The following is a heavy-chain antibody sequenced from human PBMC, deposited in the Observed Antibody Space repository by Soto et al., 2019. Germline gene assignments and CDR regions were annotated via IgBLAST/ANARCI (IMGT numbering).Heavy chain of an antibody. J-gene: IGHJ4*02. V-gene: IGHV3-23*01. CDR1: GFSFGSCA. Sequence: WGTLRLSWAASGFSFGSCAMSWIRQAPGKGLAWLPGISGAGKSTFYGESVTGRISISRDNSGNTLYLQLHNLSVQATAVYYRAQFEPGVYGAVDNWGQGTLVSVSS. CDR2: ISGAGKST. D-gene: IGHD2-8*01. CDR3: AQFEPGVYGAVDN.